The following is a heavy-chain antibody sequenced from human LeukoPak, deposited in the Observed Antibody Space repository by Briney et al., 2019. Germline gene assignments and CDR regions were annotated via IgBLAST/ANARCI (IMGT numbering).Heavy chain of an antibody. V-gene: IGHV3-9*01. CDR1: GFTFNDHA. CDR2: INWNGDNI. Sequence: PGRSLRLSCAASGFTFNDHAMYWVRQAPGKGLEWVSGINWNGDNIGYADSVRGRFTISRDDAKNSLFLQMNSLRVEDTALYYCARASYYYDTTGLGAVDIWGQGTMVTVSS. CDR3: ARASYYYDTTGLGAVDI. J-gene: IGHJ3*02. D-gene: IGHD3-22*01.